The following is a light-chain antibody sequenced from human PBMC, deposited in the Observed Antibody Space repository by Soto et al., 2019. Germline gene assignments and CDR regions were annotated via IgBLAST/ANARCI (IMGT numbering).Light chain of an antibody. Sequence: QSVLTQPPSASGTPGQRVTISCSGTINDFVVYNYVSWYQQLPGKAPKLMIYGVSNRPSGVSNRFSGSKSGNTASLTISGLQADDEADYYCSTHTTSGALQVFGAGTKLTVL. CDR1: INDFVVYNY. CDR2: GVS. J-gene: IGLJ1*01. CDR3: STHTTSGALQV. V-gene: IGLV2-14*01.